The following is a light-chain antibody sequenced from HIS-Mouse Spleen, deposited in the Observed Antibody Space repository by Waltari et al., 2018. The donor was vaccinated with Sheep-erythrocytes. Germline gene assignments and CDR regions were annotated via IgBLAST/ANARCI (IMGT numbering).Light chain of an antibody. V-gene: IGLV3-1*01. Sequence: SYELTQPPSVSVSPGQTASITCSGDKLGDKYACWYQQKPGQSPVLVIYQDSKRPSGIPGRFSGSNSGNTATLTISGTQAMDEADYYCQAWDSSTAVFGGGTKLTVI. J-gene: IGLJ2*01. CDR3: QAWDSSTAV. CDR1: KLGDKY. CDR2: QDS.